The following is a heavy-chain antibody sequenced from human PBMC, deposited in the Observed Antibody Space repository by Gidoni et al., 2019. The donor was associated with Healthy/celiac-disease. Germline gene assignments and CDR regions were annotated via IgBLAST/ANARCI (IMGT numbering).Heavy chain of an antibody. CDR2: INHSGST. CDR1: GGSFRGYY. J-gene: IGHJ5*02. Sequence: QVQLQQWGAGLLKPSETLSLTCAVYGGSFRGYYWRWIRQPPGKGLEWIGEINHSGSTNYNPSLKSRVTISVDTSKNQFSLKLSSVTAADTAVYYCARLIRSGAAHCGGDCPGWFDPWGQGTLVTVSS. V-gene: IGHV4-34*01. D-gene: IGHD2-21*02. CDR3: ARLIRSGAAHCGGDCPGWFDP.